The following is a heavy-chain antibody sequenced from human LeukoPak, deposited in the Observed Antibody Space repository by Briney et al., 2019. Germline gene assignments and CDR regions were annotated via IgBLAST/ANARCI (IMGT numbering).Heavy chain of an antibody. J-gene: IGHJ6*02. Sequence: PGGSLRLSCAASGFTFSSYATHWVRQAPGKGLEWVAVISYDGSNKYYADSVKGRFTISRDNSKNTLYLQMNSLRAEDMAVYYCARGSSVATTYTYYYYGMDVWGQGTTVTVSS. CDR2: ISYDGSNK. V-gene: IGHV3-30*04. D-gene: IGHD5-12*01. CDR1: GFTFSSYA. CDR3: ARGSSVATTYTYYYYGMDV.